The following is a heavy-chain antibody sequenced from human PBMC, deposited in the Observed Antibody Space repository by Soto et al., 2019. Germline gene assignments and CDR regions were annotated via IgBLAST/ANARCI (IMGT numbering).Heavy chain of an antibody. CDR3: AKFDSSGYYYLLFDY. CDR2: ISGSGGST. J-gene: IGHJ4*02. CDR1: GFTFSSYA. V-gene: IGHV3-23*01. D-gene: IGHD3-22*01. Sequence: GGSLRLSCAASGFTFSSYAMSWVRQAPGKGLEWVSAISGSGGSTYYADSVKGRFTISRDNSKNTLYLQMNSLRAEDTAVYYCAKFDSSGYYYLLFDYWGQGTLVTVSS.